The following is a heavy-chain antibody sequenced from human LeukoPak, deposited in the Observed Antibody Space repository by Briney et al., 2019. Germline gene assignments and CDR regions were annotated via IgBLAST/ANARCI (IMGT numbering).Heavy chain of an antibody. CDR1: GIIFSNYA. Sequence: GGSLRLSCAASGIIFSNYAMHWVRQGPGQGLECISTISSDGGSTYYANSVKGRFTISRDNSKNTLYLQMGSLRAEDMAVYYCARGRQGAKTRYFDLWGRGTRVTVSS. J-gene: IGHJ2*01. V-gene: IGHV3-64*01. D-gene: IGHD1-26*01. CDR3: ARGRQGAKTRYFDL. CDR2: ISSDGGST.